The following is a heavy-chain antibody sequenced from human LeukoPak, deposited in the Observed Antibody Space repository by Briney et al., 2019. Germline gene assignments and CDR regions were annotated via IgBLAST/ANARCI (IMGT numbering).Heavy chain of an antibody. CDR3: AKDSRTTTCPLDY. D-gene: IGHD1-26*01. V-gene: IGHV3-23*01. CDR1: GFTFKRSS. Sequence: GGSLRLSCAASGFTFKRSSMSWVRQAPGKGLEWVSSISGSGGTTYYADSVKGRFTIARDNSKNTLYLQMNSLRAADTAVYYCAKDSRTTTCPLDYWGKGTLVTVSS. CDR2: ISGSGGTT. J-gene: IGHJ4*02.